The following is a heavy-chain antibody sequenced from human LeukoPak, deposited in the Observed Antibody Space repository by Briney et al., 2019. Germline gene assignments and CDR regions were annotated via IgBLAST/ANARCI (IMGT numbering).Heavy chain of an antibody. V-gene: IGHV3-23*01. J-gene: IGHJ4*02. CDR3: ARSNQADDY. Sequence: GGSLRLSCAASGFSFSSYAMSWVRQAPGKGLEWVSAITDSGGSTYHADSVKGRFTISRDNAKNMLYLQMDSLRAEDTGIYYCARSNQADDYWGQGTLVTVSS. D-gene: IGHD1-14*01. CDR1: GFSFSSYA. CDR2: ITDSGGST.